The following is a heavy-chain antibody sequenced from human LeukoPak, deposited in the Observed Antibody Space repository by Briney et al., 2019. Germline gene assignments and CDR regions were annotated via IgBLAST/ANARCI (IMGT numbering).Heavy chain of an antibody. J-gene: IGHJ3*02. Sequence: SETLSLTCTVSGGSISSYYWSWIRQPPGKGLEWIGYIYYSGSINYNPSLNSRVTISVATSKNQYSLKLSSVTAADTAVYYCASQDSYGDAFDIWGQGTMVTVSS. D-gene: IGHD3-10*01. CDR2: IYYSGSI. CDR1: GGSISSYY. V-gene: IGHV4-59*08. CDR3: ASQDSYGDAFDI.